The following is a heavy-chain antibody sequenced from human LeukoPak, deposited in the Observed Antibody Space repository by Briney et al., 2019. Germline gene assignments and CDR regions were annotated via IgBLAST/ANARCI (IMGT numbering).Heavy chain of an antibody. J-gene: IGHJ4*02. CDR3: AKRTNRGCSSTSCYPPSEGPDY. D-gene: IGHD2-2*01. Sequence: GGSLRLSCAASGFTFSSYGMHWVRQAPGKGLEWVAFIRYDGSNKYYADSVKGRFTISRDNSKNTLYLQMNSLRAEDTAVYYCAKRTNRGCSSTSCYPPSEGPDYWGQGTLVTVSS. CDR2: IRYDGSNK. V-gene: IGHV3-30*02. CDR1: GFTFSSYG.